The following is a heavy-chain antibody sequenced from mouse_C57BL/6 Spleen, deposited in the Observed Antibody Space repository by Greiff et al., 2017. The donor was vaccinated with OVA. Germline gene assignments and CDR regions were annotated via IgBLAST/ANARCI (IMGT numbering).Heavy chain of an antibody. CDR1: GYTFTSYG. V-gene: IGHV1-81*01. CDR2: IYPRSGNT. CDR3: ASDDGYYPFDY. D-gene: IGHD2-3*01. J-gene: IGHJ2*01. Sequence: VQLQQSGAELARPGASVKLSCKASGYTFTSYGISWVKQRPGQGLEWIGEIYPRSGNTYYNEKFKGKATLTADKSSSTAYMELRSLTSEDSAVYFCASDDGYYPFDYWGQGTTLTVSS.